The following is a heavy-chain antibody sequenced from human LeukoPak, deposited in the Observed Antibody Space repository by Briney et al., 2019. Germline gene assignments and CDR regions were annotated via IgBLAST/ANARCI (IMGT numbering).Heavy chain of an antibody. CDR3: ARDREMATTDY. J-gene: IGHJ4*02. Sequence: GASVKVSCKASGYTFTSYGISWVRQAPGQGLEWMGWISAYNGNTNYAQKLQGRVTMTTDTSTSTAYMELSRLRSDDTAVYYCARDREMATTDYWGQGTLVTVSS. V-gene: IGHV1-18*01. D-gene: IGHD5-24*01. CDR1: GYTFTSYG. CDR2: ISAYNGNT.